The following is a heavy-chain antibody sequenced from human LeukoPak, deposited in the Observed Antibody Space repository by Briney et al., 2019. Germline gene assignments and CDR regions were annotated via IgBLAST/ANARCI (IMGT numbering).Heavy chain of an antibody. D-gene: IGHD4-17*01. CDR3: ARGSLYGDYFDFDY. V-gene: IGHV4-59*01. CDR2: IYYSGST. Sequence: PSETLSLTCTVSGGSISSYYWSWIRQPPGKGLEWIGYIYYSGSTNYNPSLKSRVTISVDTSKNQFSLKLSSVTAADTAVYYCARGSLYGDYFDFDYWGQGTLVTVSS. J-gene: IGHJ4*02. CDR1: GGSISSYY.